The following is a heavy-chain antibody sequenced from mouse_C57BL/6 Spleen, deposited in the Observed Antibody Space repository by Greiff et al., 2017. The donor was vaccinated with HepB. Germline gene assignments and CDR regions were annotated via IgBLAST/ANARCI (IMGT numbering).Heavy chain of an antibody. D-gene: IGHD1-2*01. Sequence: QVQLKQPGAELVMPGASVKLSCKASGYTFTSYWMHWVKQRPGQGLEWIGEIDPSDSYSNYNQKFKGKSTLTVDKSSSTAYMQLSSLTSEDSAVYYCARRGIGYYGDYWGQGTTLTVSS. V-gene: IGHV1-69*01. J-gene: IGHJ2*01. CDR2: IDPSDSYS. CDR3: ARRGIGYYGDY. CDR1: GYTFTSYW.